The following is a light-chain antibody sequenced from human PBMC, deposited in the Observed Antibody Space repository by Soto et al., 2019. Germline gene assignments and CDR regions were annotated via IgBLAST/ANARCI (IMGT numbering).Light chain of an antibody. CDR3: QQYNNWPQT. V-gene: IGKV3-15*01. Sequence: ETMMTQSPDTLSVSLGERATLSCRASQSLSSSLAWYQQKPGQAPRLLIYDASTRATGIPARFSGSGSGTDFTLTITGLQSEDFAVYYCQQYNNWPQTFGQGTKV. J-gene: IGKJ1*01. CDR1: QSLSSS. CDR2: DAS.